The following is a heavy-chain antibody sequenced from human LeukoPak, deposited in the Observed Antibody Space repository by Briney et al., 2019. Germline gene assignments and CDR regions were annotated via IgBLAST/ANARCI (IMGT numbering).Heavy chain of an antibody. CDR3: ASHSRYSDWLSPYGMHV. D-gene: IGHD3-9*01. J-gene: IGHJ6*02. V-gene: IGHV5-51*01. CDR2: IYPGDSDT. Sequence: GEPLKISCKGSGYSFTSYWIGWVRQMPGKGLEWMGIIYPGDSDTRYSPSFQGQVTISADKSISTAYLQWSSLKASDTAMYYGASHSRYSDWLSPYGMHVWRQGTTVTVSS. CDR1: GYSFTSYW.